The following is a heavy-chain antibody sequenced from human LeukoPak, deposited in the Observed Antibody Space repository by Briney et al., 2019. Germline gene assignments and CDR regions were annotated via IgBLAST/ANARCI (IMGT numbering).Heavy chain of an antibody. CDR3: ARRGTGHGMDV. CDR2: INNDGSSA. D-gene: IGHD1-1*01. CDR1: GFTFNNYW. Sequence: GGSLRLSCAASGFTFNNYWIHWVRRVPGKGLVWVSRINNDGSSASYVDSVKGRFTISRDDAKNTLFLQMNSLRAEDTAVYYCARRGTGHGMDVWGQGTTVIVSS. V-gene: IGHV3-74*01. J-gene: IGHJ6*02.